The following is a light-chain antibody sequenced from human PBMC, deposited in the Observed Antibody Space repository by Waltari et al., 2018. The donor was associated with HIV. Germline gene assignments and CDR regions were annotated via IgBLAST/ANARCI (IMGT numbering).Light chain of an antibody. V-gene: IGLV1-44*01. CDR2: SNN. CDR1: DSNVRGNT. J-gene: IGLJ3*02. CDR3: AAWDDSLNGWV. Sequence: QSVVTPPPSASGTPGQRVTISCFGSDSNVRGNTVTWYQQYPGAAPKLIIYSNNQRPSGVPDRFSGSKSGTSASLAISGLQSEDEADYYCAAWDDSLNGWVFGGGTRVTVL.